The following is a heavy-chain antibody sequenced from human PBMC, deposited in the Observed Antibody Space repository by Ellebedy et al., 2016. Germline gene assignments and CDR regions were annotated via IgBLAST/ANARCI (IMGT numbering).Heavy chain of an antibody. CDR1: GYTFTSYG. Sequence: ASVKVSCKASGYTFTSYGISWVRQAPGQGLDWIGWNNPNSGGTNYAQKFQGWVTMTRDTSISTAYMELSRLRSDDTAVYYCARDLTARRYPENYYYYGMDVWGQGTTVTVSS. D-gene: IGHD1-14*01. CDR3: ARDLTARRYPENYYYYGMDV. V-gene: IGHV1-2*04. J-gene: IGHJ6*02. CDR2: NNPNSGGT.